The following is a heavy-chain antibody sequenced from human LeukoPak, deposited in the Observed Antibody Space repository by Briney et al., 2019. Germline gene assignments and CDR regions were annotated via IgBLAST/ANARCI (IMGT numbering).Heavy chain of an antibody. V-gene: IGHV4-59*08. J-gene: IGHJ4*02. CDR3: VGMESPELLSY. CDR2: IYYSGST. D-gene: IGHD3-10*01. CDR1: GGSISSYY. Sequence: SETLSLTCTVSGGSISSYYWSWIRQPPGKGLEWIGYIYYSGSTNYNPSLKSRVTISVDTSKNQFSLKLSSVTAADTAVYYCVGMESPELLSYSGEGTLVTVSS.